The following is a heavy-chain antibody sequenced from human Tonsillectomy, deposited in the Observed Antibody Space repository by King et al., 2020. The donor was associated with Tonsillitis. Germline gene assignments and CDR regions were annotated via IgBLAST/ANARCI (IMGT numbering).Heavy chain of an antibody. CDR1: GGSISSLHW. CDR2: IYDSGST. J-gene: IGHJ4*02. D-gene: IGHD3-3*02. Sequence: QLQESGPGLVKPSGTLSLTCTVSGGSISSLHWWSWVRQPPGKGLEWIGEIYDSGSTNYNPSLKSRVTISVDTSKNQFSLKLTSVTAADTAVYYCARETGSSIDWSQGTLVTVSS. V-gene: IGHV4-4*02. CDR3: ARETGSSID.